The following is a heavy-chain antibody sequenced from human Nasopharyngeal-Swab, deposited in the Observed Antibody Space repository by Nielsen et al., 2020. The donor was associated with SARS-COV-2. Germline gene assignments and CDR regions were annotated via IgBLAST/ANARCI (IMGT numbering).Heavy chain of an antibody. V-gene: IGHV4-4*02. D-gene: IGHD2-15*01. CDR2: IYHSGST. Sequence: SETLSLTCAVSGGSISSSNWWRWVRQPPGKGLEWIGEIYHSGSTNYNPSLKSRVTISVDKSKNQFSMKLSSVTAADTAVYYCARAIVVVVAATRPGDWFDPWGQGTLVTVSS. CDR3: ARAIVVVVAATRPGDWFDP. J-gene: IGHJ5*02. CDR1: GGSISSSNW.